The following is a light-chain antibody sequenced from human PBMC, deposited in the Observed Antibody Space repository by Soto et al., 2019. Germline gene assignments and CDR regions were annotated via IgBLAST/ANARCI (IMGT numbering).Light chain of an antibody. J-gene: IGKJ1*01. CDR1: QSISSW. V-gene: IGKV1-5*03. CDR2: KAS. CDR3: QQYKSYWT. Sequence: DIQMTQSPATPSTSVGDRVTITCRASQSISSWLAWYQQKPGKAPKLLIYKASSLESGVPSRFSGSGSGTEFTLTICSLKPDDFATYYCQQYKSYWTFGQGTKV.